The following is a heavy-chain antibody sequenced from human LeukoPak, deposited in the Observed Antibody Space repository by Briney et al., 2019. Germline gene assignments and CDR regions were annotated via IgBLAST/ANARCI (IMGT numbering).Heavy chain of an antibody. D-gene: IGHD3-3*01. CDR2: IKSKTDGGTT. CDR1: GFTFSNAW. J-gene: IGHJ4*02. CDR3: TTLPRITIFGVVIIMPD. V-gene: IGHV3-15*01. Sequence: PGGSLRLSCAASGFTFSNAWMSWVRQAPGKGLEWVGRIKSKTDGGTTDYAAPVKGRFTISRDDSKNTLYLQMNSLKTEDTAVYYCTTLPRITIFGVVIIMPDWGQGTLVTVSS.